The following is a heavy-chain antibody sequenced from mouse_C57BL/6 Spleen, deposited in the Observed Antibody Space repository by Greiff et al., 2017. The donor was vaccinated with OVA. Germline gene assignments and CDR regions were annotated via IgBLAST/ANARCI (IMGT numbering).Heavy chain of an antibody. Sequence: VQLQQPGAELVMPGASVKLSCKASGYTFTSYWTHWVKQRPGQGLEWIGEIDPSDSYTNYNQKFKGKSTLTVDKSSSTAYMQLSSLTSEDSAVYYCARSYDYDYWGQGTTLTVSS. CDR3: ARSYDYDY. CDR2: IDPSDSYT. D-gene: IGHD2-4*01. J-gene: IGHJ2*01. CDR1: GYTFTSYW. V-gene: IGHV1-69*01.